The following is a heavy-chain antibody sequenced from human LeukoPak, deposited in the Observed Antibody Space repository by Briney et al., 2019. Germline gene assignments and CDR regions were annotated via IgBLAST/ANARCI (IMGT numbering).Heavy chain of an antibody. CDR3: ASRHFDY. J-gene: IGHJ4*02. V-gene: IGHV1-18*01. Sequence: ASVKVSCKASGGTFSSYTISWVRQAPGQGLEWMGWISGYNGNTNYAQKLQGRVTMTTDTSTSTAYMELRSLRSDDTAVYYCASRHFDYWGQGTLVTVSS. CDR2: ISGYNGNT. CDR1: GGTFSSYT.